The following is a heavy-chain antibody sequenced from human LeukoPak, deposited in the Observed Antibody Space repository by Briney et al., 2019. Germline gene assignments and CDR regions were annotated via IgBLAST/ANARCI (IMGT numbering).Heavy chain of an antibody. Sequence: GGSLRLSCAASGFAFSSFSMNWVRQAPGKGLEWVSYISSISGSLYYADSVRGRFTISRDNAKNSLYLQMNSLRVEGTAVYYCAKEPPGQLWVGDYWGQGTLVTVSS. CDR3: AKEPPGQLWVGDY. V-gene: IGHV3-48*01. CDR1: GFAFSSFS. D-gene: IGHD1-1*01. CDR2: ISSISGSL. J-gene: IGHJ4*01.